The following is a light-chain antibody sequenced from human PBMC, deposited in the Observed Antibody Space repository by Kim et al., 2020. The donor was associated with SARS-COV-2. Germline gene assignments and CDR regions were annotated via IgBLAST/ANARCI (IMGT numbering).Light chain of an antibody. Sequence: EIELTQSPGTLSLSPGERATLSCRASQSISSIHVAWYQQKRGRAPRLIIYGISNRATDIPDRFSGSGAGTDFTLTISRLEPEDFAVYYCQQYADSPPTFGQGTKVDIK. CDR2: GIS. CDR3: QQYADSPPT. J-gene: IGKJ1*01. V-gene: IGKV3-20*01. CDR1: QSISSIH.